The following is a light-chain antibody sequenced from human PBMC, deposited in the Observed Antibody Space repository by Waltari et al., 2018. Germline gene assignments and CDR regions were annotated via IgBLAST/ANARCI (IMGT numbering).Light chain of an antibody. J-gene: IGKJ1*01. CDR1: QSVASR. CDR2: SAS. Sequence: EIVMTQSPVTLSVSPGERATLSCRASQSVASRLAWYKQTPGQAPSLLIYSASTRATGVTDRFSGSGSGTEFTLTISSLQSEDFGIYYCQHYGDWPPQWTFGQGTKVEIK. V-gene: IGKV3-15*01. CDR3: QHYGDWPPQWT.